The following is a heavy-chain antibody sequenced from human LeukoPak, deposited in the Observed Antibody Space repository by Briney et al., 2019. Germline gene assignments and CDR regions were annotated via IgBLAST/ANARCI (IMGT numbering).Heavy chain of an antibody. CDR1: GFTFSSLS. V-gene: IGHV3-7*04. CDR3: AGGVTAGY. Sequence: PGGSLRLSCEASGFTFSSLSMTWVRQAPRKGLEWVATIKEDGNEKHYVDSVKGRFTISRDNAKNSLYLQMNSLRVEDTAVYYCAGGVTAGYWGQGTLVTVSS. J-gene: IGHJ4*02. D-gene: IGHD2-21*02. CDR2: IKEDGNEK.